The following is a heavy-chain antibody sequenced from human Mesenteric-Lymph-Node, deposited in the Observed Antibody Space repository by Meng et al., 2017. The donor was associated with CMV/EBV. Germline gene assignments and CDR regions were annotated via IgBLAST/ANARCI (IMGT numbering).Heavy chain of an antibody. D-gene: IGHD3-3*01. CDR3: ARGGRSGYYTLYYYYGMDV. J-gene: IGHJ6*02. Sequence: GSLRLSCTVSGGSISSYYWSWIRQPPGKGLEWIGYIYYSGSTNYNPSLKSRVTISVDTSKNQFSLKLSSVTAADTAVYYCARGGRSGYYTLYYYYGMDVWGQGTTVTVSS. V-gene: IGHV4-59*01. CDR2: IYYSGST. CDR1: GGSISSYY.